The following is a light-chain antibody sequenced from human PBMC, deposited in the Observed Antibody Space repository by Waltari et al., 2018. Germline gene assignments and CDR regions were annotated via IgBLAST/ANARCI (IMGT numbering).Light chain of an antibody. CDR2: EIH. CDR3: SSYTSSTLNV. V-gene: IGLV2-14*03. J-gene: IGLJ1*01. CDR1: RSDIGDYNY. Sequence: QSALTQPASVSGSPGQSITISCTGSRSDIGDYNYVSWYQQHPGNAPKLIIYEIHKRPSGVSSRFSGSKSGTTASLTISGLQTEDEADYFCSSYTSSTLNVFGSGTRVTVL.